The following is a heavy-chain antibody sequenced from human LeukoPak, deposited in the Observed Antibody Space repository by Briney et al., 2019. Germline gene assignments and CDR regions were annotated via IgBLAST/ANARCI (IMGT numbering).Heavy chain of an antibody. CDR2: INPNSGGT. Sequence: ASVTVSCKASGYTFTSYGISWVRQAPGQGLEWMGRINPNSGGTNYAQKFQGRVTMTRDTSISTAYMELSRLRSDDTAVYHCARAAVANKRPMDVWGQGTTVTVSS. CDR3: ARAAVANKRPMDV. D-gene: IGHD6-19*01. CDR1: GYTFTSYG. V-gene: IGHV1-2*06. J-gene: IGHJ6*02.